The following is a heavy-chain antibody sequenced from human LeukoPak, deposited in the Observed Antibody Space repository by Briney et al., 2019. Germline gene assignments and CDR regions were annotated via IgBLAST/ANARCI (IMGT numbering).Heavy chain of an antibody. Sequence: SETLSLTCAVYGGSFSGYYWSWIRQPPGKGVEWIGEINHSGSTNYNPSLKSRVPISVDTSNNQFALKLTSVTAADTAVYYCARGRWELRFDYWGQGTLVSVSS. CDR2: INHSGST. J-gene: IGHJ4*02. D-gene: IGHD1-26*01. V-gene: IGHV4-34*01. CDR1: GGSFSGYY. CDR3: ARGRWELRFDY.